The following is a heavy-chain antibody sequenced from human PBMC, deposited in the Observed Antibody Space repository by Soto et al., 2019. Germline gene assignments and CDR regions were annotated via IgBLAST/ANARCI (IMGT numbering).Heavy chain of an antibody. V-gene: IGHV3-30*03. CDR1: QFIFNNYG. J-gene: IGHJ6*02. CDR3: ARKIGSGTYTPHGLDV. Sequence: PVGSLGLSCGVSQFIFNNYGISWVRQAPGRGLEWVAHISYDGSNKHYADSVKGRFTISRDNSKSTLYLQMNSLRPEDTAVYYCARKIGSGTYTPHGLDVWGQGTTVTVSS. CDR2: ISYDGSNK. D-gene: IGHD3-10*01.